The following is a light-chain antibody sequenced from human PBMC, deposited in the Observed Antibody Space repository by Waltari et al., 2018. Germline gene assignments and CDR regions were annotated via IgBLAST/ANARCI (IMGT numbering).Light chain of an antibody. Sequence: DIAMTQSPLSLPVTRGQPASFSCRSSQSLVPSDGNTYLNWFHQRQGQSPRRLIYKVSNRDSGVPDRFSGSGSGTDFTLKISRVEAEDVGVYYCMQGSQAPTFGQGTRLEIK. V-gene: IGKV2-30*02. CDR2: KVS. CDR3: MQGSQAPT. CDR1: QSLVPSDGNTY. J-gene: IGKJ5*01.